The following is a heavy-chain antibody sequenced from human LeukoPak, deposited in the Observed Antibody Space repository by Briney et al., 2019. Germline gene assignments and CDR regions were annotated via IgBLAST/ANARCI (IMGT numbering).Heavy chain of an antibody. CDR1: GFTLSNYA. D-gene: IGHD6-13*01. J-gene: IGHJ4*02. CDR2: IRYDGSDK. V-gene: IGHV3-33*01. Sequence: GGSLRLSCAASGFTLSNYAMHWVRQAPGKGLEWVAVIRYDGSDKFYADSVKGRFTISRGNSKNTLYLQMNTLRGEDTAVYYCAREISAAAARFDYWGQGTLVTVSS. CDR3: AREISAAAARFDY.